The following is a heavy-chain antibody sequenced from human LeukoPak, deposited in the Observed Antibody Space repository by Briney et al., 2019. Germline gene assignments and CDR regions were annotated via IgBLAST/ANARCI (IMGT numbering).Heavy chain of an antibody. CDR1: GYSFTAFY. Sequence: GASVKVPCKASGYSFTAFYIHWVRQAPGQGLEWMGWIHPRSGDTRYAQKFQGRVTMARDTSISTVYMDLSSLGSDDTAVYYCARDGEYGTGSYYRGSFDYWGQGILVTVSS. D-gene: IGHD3-10*01. CDR2: IHPRSGDT. CDR3: ARDGEYGTGSYYRGSFDY. J-gene: IGHJ4*02. V-gene: IGHV1-2*02.